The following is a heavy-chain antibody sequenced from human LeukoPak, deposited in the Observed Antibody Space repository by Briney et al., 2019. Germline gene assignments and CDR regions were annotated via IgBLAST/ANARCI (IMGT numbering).Heavy chain of an antibody. D-gene: IGHD1-26*01. J-gene: IGHJ4*02. CDR3: AKDLGYSGSYIDC. CDR1: GFTFSSYV. V-gene: IGHV3-30*18. Sequence: GRSLRLSCAASGFTFSSYVMHWVRQAPGKGLEWLAFISYDGGNKYYADSVKGRFTISRDNSKNTLYLQMNSLRTEDTAVYYCAKDLGYSGSYIDCWGQGTLVTVSS. CDR2: ISYDGGNK.